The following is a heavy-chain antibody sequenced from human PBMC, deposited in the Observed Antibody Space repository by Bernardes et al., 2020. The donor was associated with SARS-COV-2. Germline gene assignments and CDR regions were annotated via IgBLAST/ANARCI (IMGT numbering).Heavy chain of an antibody. V-gene: IGHV3-30*18. CDR2: ISYDGSNK. D-gene: IGHD3-22*01. CDR1: GFTFSSYG. Sequence: VGSLILSCAASGFTFSSYGMHWVRQAPGTGLAWVAVISYDGSNKYYADSVKGRFTISRDNSKNTLYLQMNSLRAEDTAVYYCAKDLNLYYYDSSGFDYWGQGTLVTVSS. J-gene: IGHJ4*02. CDR3: AKDLNLYYYDSSGFDY.